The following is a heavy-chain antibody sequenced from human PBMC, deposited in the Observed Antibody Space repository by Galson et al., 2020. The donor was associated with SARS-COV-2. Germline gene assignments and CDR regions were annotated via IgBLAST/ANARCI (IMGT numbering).Heavy chain of an antibody. CDR3: ARDKGSGFQMHWYFDL. Sequence: GESLKISCAASGFTFRDHNMIWVRQAPGKGLEWVSSIAGSGAYKYYADSMKGRFTISRDNAKNSVYLQLNSLRDEDTAVYYCARDKGSGFQMHWYFDLWGRSTLVSVSS. J-gene: IGHJ2*01. CDR1: GFTFRDHN. CDR2: IAGSGAYK. V-gene: IGHV3-21*01. D-gene: IGHD3-22*01.